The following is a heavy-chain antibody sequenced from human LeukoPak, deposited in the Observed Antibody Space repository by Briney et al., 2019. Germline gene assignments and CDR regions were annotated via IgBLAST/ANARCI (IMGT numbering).Heavy chain of an antibody. CDR3: AKPLYYDFWSGYDY. D-gene: IGHD3-3*01. CDR2: ISGSGGST. J-gene: IGHJ4*02. Sequence: GGSLRLSCAASGFTFSSYAMSWVRQAPGKGLEWVSAISGSGGSTYYADSVKGRFTISRDNSKNTLYLQMNSLRAEDTAVYFCAKPLYYDFWSGYDYWGQGILVTVSS. CDR1: GFTFSSYA. V-gene: IGHV3-23*01.